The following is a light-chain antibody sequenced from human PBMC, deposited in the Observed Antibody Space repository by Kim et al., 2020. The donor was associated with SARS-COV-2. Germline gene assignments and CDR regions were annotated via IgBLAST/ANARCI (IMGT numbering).Light chain of an antibody. V-gene: IGKV1-17*01. CDR3: LQHNTYPIT. Sequence: ASVGDRVTLTCRASQDIGNDLGWYQQNPGRAPKRLIYGASSLQSGVPSRLSGSGSGTEFTLTISSLQPEDFATYVCLQHNTYPITFGQGTRLEIK. J-gene: IGKJ5*01. CDR2: GAS. CDR1: QDIGND.